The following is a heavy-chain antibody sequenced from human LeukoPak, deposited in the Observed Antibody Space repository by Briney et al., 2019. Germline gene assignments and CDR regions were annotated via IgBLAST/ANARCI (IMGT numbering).Heavy chain of an antibody. D-gene: IGHD6-13*01. J-gene: IGHJ3*02. V-gene: IGHV3-48*01. CDR2: ISSSSSTI. Sequence: PGGSLRLSCAASGFTFSSYSMNWVRQAPGKGLEWVSYISSSSSTIYYADSVKGRFTISRDNAKNSLYLQMNSLRAEDTAVYYCARDQGIAYQGAFDIWGQGTMVTVSS. CDR1: GFTFSSYS. CDR3: ARDQGIAYQGAFDI.